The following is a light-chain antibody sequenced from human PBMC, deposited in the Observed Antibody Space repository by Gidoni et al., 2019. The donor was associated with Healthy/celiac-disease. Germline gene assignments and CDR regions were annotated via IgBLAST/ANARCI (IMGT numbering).Light chain of an antibody. V-gene: IGKV1-8*01. J-gene: IGKJ1*01. CDR2: AAS. CDR3: QQYYSYART. Sequence: AIPVTQSPSSLSASTGDRVTITCRASQGISSYLAWYKHKPGIAPKLLSYAASTLQSGVTSRFSGSGAGTDFTVTTSWRQSEELATYYCQQYYSYARTCGQGSKVEIK. CDR1: QGISSY.